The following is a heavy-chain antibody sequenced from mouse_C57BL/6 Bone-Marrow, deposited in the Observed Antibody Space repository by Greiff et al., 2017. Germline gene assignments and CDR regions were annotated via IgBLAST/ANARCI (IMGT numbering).Heavy chain of an antibody. CDR3: ARHGDYDVFDY. CDR2: ISNGGGST. CDR1: GFTFSDYY. D-gene: IGHD2-4*01. J-gene: IGHJ2*01. Sequence: EVQRVESGGGLVQPGGSLKLSCAASGFTFSDYYMYWVRQTPEKRLEWVAYISNGGGSTYYPDTVKGRFTISRDNAKNTLYLQMSRLKSEDTAMYYCARHGDYDVFDYWGQGTTLTVSS. V-gene: IGHV5-12*01.